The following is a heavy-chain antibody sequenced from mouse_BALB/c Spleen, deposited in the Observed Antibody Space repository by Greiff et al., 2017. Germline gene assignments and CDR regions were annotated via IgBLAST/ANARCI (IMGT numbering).Heavy chain of an antibody. CDR3: ARDEEYGNYVYAMDY. J-gene: IGHJ4*01. D-gene: IGHD2-10*02. Sequence: EVQGVESGGGLVQPGGSLRLSCATSGFTFTDYYMSWVRQPPGKALEWLGFIRNKANGYTTEYSASVKGRFTISRDNSQSILYLQMNTLRAEDSATYYCARDEEYGNYVYAMDYWGQGTSVTVSS. V-gene: IGHV7-3*02. CDR2: IRNKANGYTT. CDR1: GFTFTDYY.